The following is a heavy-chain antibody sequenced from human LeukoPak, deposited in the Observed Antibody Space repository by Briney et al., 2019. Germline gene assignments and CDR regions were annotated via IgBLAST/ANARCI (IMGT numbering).Heavy chain of an antibody. V-gene: IGHV1-69*01. CDR2: IIPIFGTA. CDR1: GGTFSSYA. Sequence: GASVKVSCKSSGGTFSSYAISWVRQAPGQGREWMGGIIPIFGTANYAQKFQGRVTITADESTSTAYMELSSLRSEDTAVYYCASQMRLYDYVWGSYRGFDYWGQGPLVTVSS. J-gene: IGHJ4*02. D-gene: IGHD3-16*02. CDR3: ASQMRLYDYVWGSYRGFDY.